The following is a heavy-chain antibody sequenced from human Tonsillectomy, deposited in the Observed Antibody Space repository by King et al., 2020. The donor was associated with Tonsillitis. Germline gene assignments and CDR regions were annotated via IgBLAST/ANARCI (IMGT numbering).Heavy chain of an antibody. J-gene: IGHJ3*01. Sequence: VQLVESGGGVVQPGGSLRLSCAASGFTFYSYGMHWVRQAPGKGLEWVAYIQYDGSNIYHADSVKGRFSISRDNSKNTLSLQMNSLRVEDTAVYYCARDFLDILVPLIMGQYPSDVWGRGTMVTVSS. CDR2: IQYDGSNI. CDR1: GFTFYSYG. CDR3: ARDFLDILVPLIMGQYPSDV. V-gene: IGHV3-30*02. D-gene: IGHD5-12*01.